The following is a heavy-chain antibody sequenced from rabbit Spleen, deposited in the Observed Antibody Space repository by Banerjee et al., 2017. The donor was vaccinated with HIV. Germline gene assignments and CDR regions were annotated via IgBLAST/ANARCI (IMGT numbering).Heavy chain of an antibody. J-gene: IGHJ4*01. CDR1: GFSFSGNYW. CDR3: ARGAAIDGYGCDL. CDR2: INPIDSGRT. V-gene: IGHV1S40*01. D-gene: IGHD6-1*01. Sequence: QSLEESGGDLVKPGASLTLTCTASGFSFSGNYWICWVRQAPGKGLELIACINPIDSGRTYYASWAKGRFTISKTSSTTVTLQMTSLTVADTATYFCARGAAIDGYGCDLWGPGTLVTVS.